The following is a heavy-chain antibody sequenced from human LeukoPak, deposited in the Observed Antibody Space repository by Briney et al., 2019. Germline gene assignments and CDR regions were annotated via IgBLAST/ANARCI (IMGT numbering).Heavy chain of an antibody. CDR2: ISYSGSST. CDR1: GFTFSSYE. D-gene: IGHD3-9*01. Sequence: GGSLRLSCEASGFTFSSYEMNWVRQAPGKGLEWISYISYSGSSTYYSDSVKGRFTISRDNAKNSLYLQMNSLRAEDTAVYYCARDTPVLRYFDPTSEDYYYYYMDVWGKGTTVTVSS. J-gene: IGHJ6*03. CDR3: ARDTPVLRYFDPTSEDYYYYYMDV. V-gene: IGHV3-48*03.